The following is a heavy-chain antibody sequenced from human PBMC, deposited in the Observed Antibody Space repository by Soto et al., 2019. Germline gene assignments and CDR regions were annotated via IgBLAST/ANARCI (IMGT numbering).Heavy chain of an antibody. J-gene: IGHJ2*01. CDR3: ARGGSSWSGALYVDL. CDR1: GDSISNSRFY. D-gene: IGHD6-13*01. Sequence: PSETLSLTCSVSGDSISNSRFYWAWIRHPPGEGLEWIGSIYHTGNAYYNPSLKSRVTISVDTSKNQFSLKLSSVTAADTAVYFCARGGSSWSGALYVDLWGRGTLLT. V-gene: IGHV4-39*07. CDR2: IYHTGNA.